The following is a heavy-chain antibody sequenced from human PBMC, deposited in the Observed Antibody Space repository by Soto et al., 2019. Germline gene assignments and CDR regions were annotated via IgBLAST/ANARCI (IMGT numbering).Heavy chain of an antibody. V-gene: IGHV4-34*01. Sequence: ETLSLTCSVTGGHFSCYYWNLIRQSPGKGLAWIGEFKHSGGTNYRPSLAGRVTIFADTSNNQLSLRLTSVTAADTAVYFFTRHGLGLAVTQYWGRRTLVTGSS. D-gene: IGHD6-19*01. CDR1: GGHFSCYY. J-gene: IGHJ4*02. CDR2: FKHSGGT. CDR3: TRHGLGLAVTQY.